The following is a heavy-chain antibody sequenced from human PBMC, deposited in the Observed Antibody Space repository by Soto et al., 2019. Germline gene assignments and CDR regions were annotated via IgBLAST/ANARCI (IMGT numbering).Heavy chain of an antibody. D-gene: IGHD2-15*01. Sequence: GGSLRLSCAASGFTFSSYDMHWVRQATGKGLEWVSAIGTAGDTYYPGSVKGRFTISRENAKNSLYLQMNSLRAEDTAVYYCATCSGGSCYHDAFDIWGQGTMVTVSS. CDR2: IGTAGDT. CDR1: GFTFSSYD. CDR3: ATCSGGSCYHDAFDI. V-gene: IGHV3-13*01. J-gene: IGHJ3*02.